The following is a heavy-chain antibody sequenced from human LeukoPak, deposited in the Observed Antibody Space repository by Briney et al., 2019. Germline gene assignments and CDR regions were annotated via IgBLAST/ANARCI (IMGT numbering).Heavy chain of an antibody. CDR1: GYTFTSYD. V-gene: IGHV1-8*01. J-gene: IGHJ6*03. Sequence: ASVKVSCKASGYTFTSYDINWVRQATGQGLEWMGWMNPNSGNTGYAQKFQGRVTMTRNTSISTAYMELSSLRSEDTAVYYCARVLKALGYYYYYYMDVWGKGTTVTISS. CDR2: MNPNSGNT. D-gene: IGHD7-27*01. CDR3: ARVLKALGYYYYYYMDV.